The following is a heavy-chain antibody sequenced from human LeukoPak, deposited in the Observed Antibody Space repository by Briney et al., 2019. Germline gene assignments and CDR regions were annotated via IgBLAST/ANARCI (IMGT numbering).Heavy chain of an antibody. CDR2: IYPGDSDT. Sequence: GESLKISCKGSGYNFTSYWIGWVRQMPGKGLEWMGIIYPGDSDTRYSPSFQGQVTISADKSISTAYLQWSSLKASDTAMYYCARGRYDILTGYSPGAFDIWGQGTMVTVSS. V-gene: IGHV5-51*01. CDR3: ARGRYDILTGYSPGAFDI. J-gene: IGHJ3*02. CDR1: GYNFTSYW. D-gene: IGHD3-9*01.